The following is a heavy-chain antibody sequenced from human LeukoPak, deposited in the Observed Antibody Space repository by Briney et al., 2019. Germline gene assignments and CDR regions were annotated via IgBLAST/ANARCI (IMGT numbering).Heavy chain of an antibody. CDR3: ARDLGSSALDY. J-gene: IGHJ4*02. CDR1: GGSISSSSYY. D-gene: IGHD6-6*01. V-gene: IGHV4-39*07. Sequence: SETLSLTCTVSGGSISSSSYYWGWIRQPPGKGLEWIGSIYYSGSTNYNPSLKSRVTISVDTSKNQFSLKLSSVTAADTAVYYCARDLGSSALDYWGQGTLVTVSS. CDR2: IYYSGST.